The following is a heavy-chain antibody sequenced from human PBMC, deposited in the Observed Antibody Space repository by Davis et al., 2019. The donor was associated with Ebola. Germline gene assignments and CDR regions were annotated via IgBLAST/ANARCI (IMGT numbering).Heavy chain of an antibody. D-gene: IGHD3-3*01. J-gene: IGHJ6*04. CDR2: INPSGGST. CDR1: GYTFTGYY. Sequence: ASVKVSCKASGYTFTGYYMHWVRQAPGQGLEWMGIINPSGGSTSYAQKFQGRVTMTRDTSTSTVYMELSSLRSEDTAVYYCARDIESDFPRGDVWGKGTTVTVSS. CDR3: ARDIESDFPRGDV. V-gene: IGHV1-46*01.